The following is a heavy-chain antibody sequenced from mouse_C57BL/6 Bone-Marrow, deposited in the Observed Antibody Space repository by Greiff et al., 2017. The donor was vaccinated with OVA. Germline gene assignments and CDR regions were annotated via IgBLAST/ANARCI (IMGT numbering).Heavy chain of an antibody. CDR2: IRRKSNNYAT. D-gene: IGHD1-1*01. V-gene: IGHV10-1*01. J-gene: IGHJ1*03. Sequence: EVKLMESGGGLVQPKGSLKLSCAASGFSFNTYAMNWVRQAPGKGLEWVARIRRKSNNYATYYADSVKARFTISRDDSESMLYLQMNNVKTEDTTMYYCVRQPTPYDYGSSSSWYFDVWGTGTTVTVSS. CDR3: VRQPTPYDYGSSSSWYFDV. CDR1: GFSFNTYA.